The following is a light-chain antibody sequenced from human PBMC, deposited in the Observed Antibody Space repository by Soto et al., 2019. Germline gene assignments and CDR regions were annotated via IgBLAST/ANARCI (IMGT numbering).Light chain of an antibody. CDR3: QQYSAYPWT. CDR2: QAS. V-gene: IGKV1-5*03. Sequence: DIQMTQSPSALSASVGDRVTITCRASQSVNGWLAWYQQKPGRAPNLLIYQASSLERGVPSRFSGSGSGTDFTLTISSLQPDDSATYYCQQYSAYPWTFGQGTKVDIK. CDR1: QSVNGW. J-gene: IGKJ1*01.